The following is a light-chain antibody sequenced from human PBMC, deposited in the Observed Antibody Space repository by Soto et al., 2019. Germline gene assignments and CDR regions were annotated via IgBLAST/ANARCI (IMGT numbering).Light chain of an antibody. J-gene: IGLJ2*01. V-gene: IGLV2-14*01. CDR2: DVS. CDR3: SSYTSTNFVI. Sequence: QSALTQPASVSGSPGQSITISCTGSSGDIGDYKYVSWYKQHPGKAPKLMIYDVSNRPSGVSNRFSASKSGNTASLTISGLQADDEADYYCSSYTSTNFVIFGRGTKLTVL. CDR1: SGDIGDYKY.